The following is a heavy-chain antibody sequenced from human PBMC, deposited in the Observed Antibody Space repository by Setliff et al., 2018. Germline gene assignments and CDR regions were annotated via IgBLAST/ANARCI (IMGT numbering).Heavy chain of an antibody. J-gene: IGHJ4*02. CDR1: AFTFKNYW. CDR3: ARMPANPGYYSTSLYYFDY. CDR2: ISYGGNT. D-gene: IGHD3-22*01. Sequence: PGGSLRLSCAASAFTFKNYWMSWVRQAPGKGLEWIGSISYGGNTYYNPSLKSRVTFSVDTSKIHFSLKLSSVTAADTAVYYCARMPANPGYYSTSLYYFDYWGPGTLVTVSS. V-gene: IGHV4-39*02.